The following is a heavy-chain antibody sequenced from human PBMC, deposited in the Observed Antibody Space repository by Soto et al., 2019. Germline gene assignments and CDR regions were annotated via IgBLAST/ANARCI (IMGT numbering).Heavy chain of an antibody. CDR3: ARARDDYYDSSGYYYGVSWFDP. CDR2: IYHSGSF. CDR1: GGSISSGGSY. V-gene: IGHV4-31*03. D-gene: IGHD3-22*01. Sequence: SETLSLTCTVSGGSISSGGSYWNWIRQRPGKGLEWIGYIYHSGSFYYTPSLKGRAIISADTSKNQFALKLSSVTAADTAVYYCARARDDYYDSSGYYYGVSWFDPWGQGTLVTVSS. J-gene: IGHJ5*02.